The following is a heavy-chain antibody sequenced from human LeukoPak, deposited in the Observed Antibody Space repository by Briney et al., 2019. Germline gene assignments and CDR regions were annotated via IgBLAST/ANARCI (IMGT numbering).Heavy chain of an antibody. D-gene: IGHD1-7*01. V-gene: IGHV1-18*01. Sequence: CASVTVSFKASGYTFDNCGIDWLRQAPAQGLEWMGWISTYNGHTDYEHKLQGRVALTTDTSTNTAYMELRRLTSDDTAVYYCARLSGNYRTFDYWGQGSLVIVSS. J-gene: IGHJ4*02. CDR2: ISTYNGHT. CDR3: ARLSGNYRTFDY. CDR1: GYTFDNCG.